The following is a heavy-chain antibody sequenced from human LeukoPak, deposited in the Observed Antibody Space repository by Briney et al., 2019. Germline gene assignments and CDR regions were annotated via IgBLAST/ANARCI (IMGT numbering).Heavy chain of an antibody. D-gene: IGHD3-3*01. J-gene: IGHJ4*02. CDR3: AKASYYDFWSGYSHFDY. CDR2: IRYDGSNK. Sequence: GGSLRLSCAASGFTFSSYGMHWVRQAPGKGLEWVAFIRYDGSNKYYADSVKGRFTISRDNSKNTLYLQMNSLRAEDTAVYYCAKASYYDFWSGYSHFDYWGQGTLVTVSS. CDR1: GFTFSSYG. V-gene: IGHV3-30*02.